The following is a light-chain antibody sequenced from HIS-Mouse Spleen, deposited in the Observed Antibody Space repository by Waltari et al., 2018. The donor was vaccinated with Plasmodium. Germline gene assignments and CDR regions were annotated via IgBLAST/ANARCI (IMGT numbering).Light chain of an antibody. CDR3: QAWDSSTVV. Sequence: SYELTQPPSVSVSPGQTASITCSGDKLGYKYACWYQQKPGQSPVLVIYQDSKRPSGIPERFPGANSGNTATLTISGTQAMDEADYYCQAWDSSTVVFSGGTKLTVL. CDR1: KLGYKY. V-gene: IGLV3-1*01. CDR2: QDS. J-gene: IGLJ2*01.